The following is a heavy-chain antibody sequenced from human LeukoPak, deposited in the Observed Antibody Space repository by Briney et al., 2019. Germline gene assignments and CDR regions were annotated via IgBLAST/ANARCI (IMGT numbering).Heavy chain of an antibody. CDR3: ARSCGGSCYFDY. J-gene: IGHJ4*02. CDR2: IYPGDSDT. V-gene: IGHV5-51*01. Sequence: GESLKISSKGSGYSFTYYWIGWVRQMRGKGREWMGIIYPGDSDTRYSPSFQGQVTIYANKSISTAYLQWSSLKASDTAMYYCARSCGGSCYFDYWGQGTLVTVSS. CDR1: GYSFTYYW. D-gene: IGHD2-15*01.